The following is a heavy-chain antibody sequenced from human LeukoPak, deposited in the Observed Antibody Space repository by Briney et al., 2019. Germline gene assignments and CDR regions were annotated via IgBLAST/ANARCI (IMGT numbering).Heavy chain of an antibody. CDR1: GLTFSSYA. V-gene: IGHV3-23*01. Sequence: GGSLRLSCAASGLTFSSYAMSWVRQAPGKGLEWVSAISGSGGSTYYADSVKGRFTISRDNSKNTLYLQMNSLRAEDTAVYYCAKVAYYYDSSGYPKTQFDAFDIWGQGTMVTVSS. CDR2: ISGSGGST. CDR3: AKVAYYYDSSGYPKTQFDAFDI. D-gene: IGHD3-22*01. J-gene: IGHJ3*02.